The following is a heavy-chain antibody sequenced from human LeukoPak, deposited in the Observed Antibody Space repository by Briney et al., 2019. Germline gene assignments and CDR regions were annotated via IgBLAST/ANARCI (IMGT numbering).Heavy chain of an antibody. Sequence: GESLKISCKGSGYSFTSYWIGWVRQAPGQGLEWMGWISAYNGNTNYAQKLQGRVTMTTDTSTSTAYMELRSLRSDDTAVYYCARDVSHITMIVVQMNTVSSFDYWGQGTLVTVSS. J-gene: IGHJ4*02. V-gene: IGHV1-18*04. D-gene: IGHD3-22*01. CDR2: ISAYNGNT. CDR3: ARDVSHITMIVVQMNTVSSFDY. CDR1: GYSFTSYW.